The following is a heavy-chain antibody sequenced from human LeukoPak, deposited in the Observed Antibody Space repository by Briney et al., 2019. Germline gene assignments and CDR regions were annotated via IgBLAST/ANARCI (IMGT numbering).Heavy chain of an antibody. Sequence: GASVKVSCKASGYTFTSYGISWVRQAPGQGLEWMGWISAYNGNTNYAQKLQGRVTMTTDTSTSTAYMELRSLRSDDTAVYYCARDYQQWLVYSVDFDYWGQGTLVTVSS. V-gene: IGHV1-18*01. CDR1: GYTFTSYG. D-gene: IGHD6-19*01. CDR3: ARDYQQWLVYSVDFDY. J-gene: IGHJ4*02. CDR2: ISAYNGNT.